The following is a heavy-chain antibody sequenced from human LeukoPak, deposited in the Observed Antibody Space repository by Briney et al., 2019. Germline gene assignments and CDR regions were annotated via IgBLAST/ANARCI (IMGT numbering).Heavy chain of an antibody. CDR3: ARLWSGYRPPDY. CDR1: GGSFTTGSYF. V-gene: IGHV4-39*01. CDR2: IYYTGNT. J-gene: IGHJ4*02. D-gene: IGHD3-3*01. Sequence: PSETLSLTCTASGGSFTTGSYFWGWIRQSPGKGLEWIGSIYYTGNTYYNPSLKSRVTISVDSSKKRWSLRLGSVTAADTAVYYCARLWSGYRPPDYWGQGTLVTVSS.